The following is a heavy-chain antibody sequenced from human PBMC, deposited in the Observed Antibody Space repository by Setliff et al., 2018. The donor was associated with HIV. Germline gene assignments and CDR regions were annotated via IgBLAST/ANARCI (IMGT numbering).Heavy chain of an antibody. D-gene: IGHD5-12*01. CDR2: IGWNSGSI. CDR1: GFTFDDYA. J-gene: IGHJ4*02. CDR3: TKDSGDGYNYVAYYFDY. V-gene: IGHV3-9*01. Sequence: QTGGSLRLSCAASGFTFDDYAMHWVRQAPGKGLEWVSCIGWNSGSIGYADSVKGRFTISRDNAKNSLYLQMNSLRAEDTALYYCTKDSGDGYNYVAYYFDYWGQGALVTVS.